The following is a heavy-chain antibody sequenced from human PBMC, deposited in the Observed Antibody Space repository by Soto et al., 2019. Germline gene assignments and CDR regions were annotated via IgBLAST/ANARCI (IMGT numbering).Heavy chain of an antibody. J-gene: IGHJ6*02. CDR1: GGSFSGYY. V-gene: IGHV4-34*01. CDR3: ARGRPYSSSWYYNYYYGMDV. CDR2: INHSGST. D-gene: IGHD6-13*01. Sequence: PSKTLSLTCAVYGGSFSGYYWSWIRQPPGKGLEWIGEINHSGSTNYNPSLKIRVTISVDTSKNQFSLKLSSVTAADTAVYYCARGRPYSSSWYYNYYYGMDVWGQGTTVTVSS.